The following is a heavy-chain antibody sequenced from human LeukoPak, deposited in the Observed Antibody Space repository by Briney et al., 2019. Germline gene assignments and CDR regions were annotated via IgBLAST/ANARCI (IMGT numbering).Heavy chain of an antibody. CDR2: ISWNSGYI. CDR3: ARGLRELGIADYYYYGMDV. J-gene: IGHJ6*02. CDR1: GFTFDDYG. V-gene: IGHV3-9*01. Sequence: GGSLRLSCAASGFTFDDYGMHWVRQAPGKGLEWVSGISWNSGYIGYADSVKGRFTISRDNAKNSLYLQMNSLRAEDTAVYYCARGLRELGIADYYYYGMDVWGQGTTVTVSS. D-gene: IGHD7-27*01.